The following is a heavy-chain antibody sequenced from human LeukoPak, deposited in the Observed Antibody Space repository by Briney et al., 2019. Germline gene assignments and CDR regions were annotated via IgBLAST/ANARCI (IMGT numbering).Heavy chain of an antibody. V-gene: IGHV3-9*01. CDR1: GFTFSSYW. D-gene: IGHD4-17*01. CDR3: ARTFHDYGDPFDY. Sequence: PGGSLRLSCAASGFTFSSYWMHWVRQAPGKGLEWVSGVSWNSGSIGYADSVKGRFTISRDNAKNSLYLQMNSLRAEDTALYYCARTFHDYGDPFDYWGQGTLVTVSS. J-gene: IGHJ4*02. CDR2: VSWNSGSI.